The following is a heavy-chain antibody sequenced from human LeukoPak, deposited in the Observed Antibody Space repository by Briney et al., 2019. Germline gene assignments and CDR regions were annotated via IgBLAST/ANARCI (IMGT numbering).Heavy chain of an antibody. CDR3: ARNPSWSVVVTWGWFDP. CDR2: IKQDGSEK. D-gene: IGHD2-21*02. J-gene: IGHJ5*02. Sequence: GGSLRLSCAASGFTFSSYWMSWVRQAPGKGLEWVANIKQDGSEKYYVDSVKGRFTISRDNAKNSLYLQMNSLRAEDTAVYYCARNPSWSVVVTWGWFDPWGQGTLVTVSS. CDR1: GFTFSSYW. V-gene: IGHV3-7*01.